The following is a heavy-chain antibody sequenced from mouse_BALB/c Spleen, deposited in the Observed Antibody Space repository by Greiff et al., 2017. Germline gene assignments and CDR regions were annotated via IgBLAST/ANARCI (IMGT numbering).Heavy chain of an antibody. V-gene: IGHV2-6-7*01. J-gene: IGHJ4*01. CDR2: IWGDGST. D-gene: IGHD1-1*01. Sequence: VMLVESGPGLVAPSQSLSITCTVSGFSLTGYGVNWVRQPPGKGLEWLGMIWGDGSTDYNSALKSRLSISKDNSKSQVFLKMNSLQTDDTARYYCARDSPLDYGSSYNAMDYWGQGTSVTVSS. CDR1: GFSLTGYG. CDR3: ARDSPLDYGSSYNAMDY.